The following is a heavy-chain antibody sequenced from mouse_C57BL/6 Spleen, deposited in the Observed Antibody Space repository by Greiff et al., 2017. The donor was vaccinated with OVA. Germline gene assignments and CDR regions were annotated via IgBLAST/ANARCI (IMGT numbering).Heavy chain of an antibody. J-gene: IGHJ2*01. CDR2: IYPGDGDT. V-gene: IGHV1-82*01. CDR1: GYAFSSSW. D-gene: IGHD1-1*01. Sequence: VQLQESGPELVKPGASVKISCKASGYAFSSSWMNWVKQRPGKGLEWIGRIYPGDGDTNYNGKFKGKATLTADKSSSTAYMQLSSLTSEDSAVYFCARGGYYGSWGQGTTLTVSS. CDR3: ARGGYYGS.